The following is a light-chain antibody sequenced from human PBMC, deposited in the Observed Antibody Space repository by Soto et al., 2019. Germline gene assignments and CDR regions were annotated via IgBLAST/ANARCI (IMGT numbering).Light chain of an antibody. CDR2: GNS. J-gene: IGLJ2*01. CDR3: QSYDSSLSGSRV. Sequence: QSVLTQPPSVYGAPGQRVTISCTWSSSNIGAGYDVHWYQQLPGTAPKLLIYGNSNRPSGVPDRFSGSKSGTSASLAITGLQAEDEADYYCQSYDSSLSGSRVFGGGTKVTVL. V-gene: IGLV1-40*01. CDR1: SSNIGAGYD.